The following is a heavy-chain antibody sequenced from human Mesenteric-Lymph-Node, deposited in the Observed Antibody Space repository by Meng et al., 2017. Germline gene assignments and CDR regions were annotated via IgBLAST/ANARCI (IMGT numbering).Heavy chain of an antibody. CDR3: TRETPGTYWFDP. V-gene: IGHV1-46*01. CDR2: VSPITDYT. CDR1: GYTFTIYL. J-gene: IGHJ5*02. Sequence: ASVKVSCKASGYTFTIYLIHWVRQAPGQGLEYMGVVSPITDYTNYAQKFKGRVTMTRDMSTSTVYMELSSLRSDDTAVYYCTRETPGTYWFDPWGQGTLVTVSS.